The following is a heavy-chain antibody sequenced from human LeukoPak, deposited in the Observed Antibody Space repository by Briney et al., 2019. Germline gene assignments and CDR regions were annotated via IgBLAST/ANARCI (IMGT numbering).Heavy chain of an antibody. Sequence: GESLKITCKGSGYTFNGDWIGWVRQMPGKGLEWMGIIYPEDSDTIYSPSFQGQVTIAADKSINTAYLQWSSLKASDTATYYCATHLAVADYYYHGMDVWGKGTTITVSS. V-gene: IGHV5-51*01. J-gene: IGHJ6*04. CDR1: GYTFNGDW. CDR2: IYPEDSDT. D-gene: IGHD6-19*01. CDR3: ATHLAVADYYYHGMDV.